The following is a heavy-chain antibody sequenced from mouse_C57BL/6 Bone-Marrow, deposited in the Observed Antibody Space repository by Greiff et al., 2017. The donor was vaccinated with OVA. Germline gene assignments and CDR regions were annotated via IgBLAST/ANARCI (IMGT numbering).Heavy chain of an antibody. CDR1: GYSFTDYN. D-gene: IGHD1-1*01. CDR2: INPNYGTT. V-gene: IGHV1-39*01. Sequence: VQLKQSGPELVKPGASVKISCKASGYSFTDYNMNWVKQSNGKSLEWIGVINPNYGTTSYNQKFKGKATLTVDQSSRAAYMQLNSLTSADSAVYYGAFYYGSSDRYFEVWGTGTTVTVSS. CDR3: AFYYGSSDRYFEV. J-gene: IGHJ1*03.